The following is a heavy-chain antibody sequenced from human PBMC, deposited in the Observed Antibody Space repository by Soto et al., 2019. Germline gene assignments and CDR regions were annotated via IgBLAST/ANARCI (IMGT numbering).Heavy chain of an antibody. Sequence: SETLSLTCAVSGGSISSGGYSWSWIRQPPGKGLEWIGYMYHSGSTYYNPSLKSRVTISVDTSKNQFSLKLSSVTAADTAVYYCASVSYFNAFDYWGQGTLVTVSS. CDR1: GGSISSGGYS. CDR2: MYHSGST. D-gene: IGHD3-9*01. J-gene: IGHJ4*02. V-gene: IGHV4-30-2*05. CDR3: ASVSYFNAFDY.